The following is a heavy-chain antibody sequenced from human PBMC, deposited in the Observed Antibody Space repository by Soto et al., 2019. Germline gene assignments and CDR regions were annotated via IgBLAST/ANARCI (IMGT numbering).Heavy chain of an antibody. V-gene: IGHV4-59*11. J-gene: IGHJ4*02. CDR3: ARGHNFGYSTFDY. Sequence: SETLSLTCTVSGGSISDHYYMWIRQSPGKGLEYIGYIHNGGSTNYNPSLKSRVIISVDTSKNQFSLKLTSVTAADTAIYYCARGHNFGYSTFDYWGQGTLVTVSS. D-gene: IGHD1-1*01. CDR1: GGSISDHY. CDR2: IHNGGST.